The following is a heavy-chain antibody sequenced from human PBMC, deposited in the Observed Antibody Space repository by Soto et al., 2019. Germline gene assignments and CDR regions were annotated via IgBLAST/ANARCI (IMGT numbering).Heavy chain of an antibody. CDR2: IAVGGDT. D-gene: IGHD2-15*01. CDR1: GFTLRSYD. V-gene: IGHV3-13*01. Sequence: GSLRLSCAASGFTLRSYDMHWVRQVKGKGLEWVSAIAVGGDTYYPGSVKGRFTISREDARNSLYLQMNSLTAGDTAVYFCAREYCSRLGCPGLYYVDVWGKGTTVTVSS. CDR3: AREYCSRLGCPGLYYVDV. J-gene: IGHJ6*03.